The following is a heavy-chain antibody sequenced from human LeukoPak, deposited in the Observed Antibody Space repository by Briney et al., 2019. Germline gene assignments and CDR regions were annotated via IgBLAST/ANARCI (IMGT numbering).Heavy chain of an antibody. V-gene: IGHV4-31*03. J-gene: IGHJ4*02. CDR1: GASIRSGGYY. CDR2: IYYSGSS. Sequence: SETLSLTCSVSGASIRSGGYYWTWIRQHPAKGLEWIGYIYYSGSSHYNPSLKSRVTISVDRSKNQFSLKLSSVTAADTAVYYCARDRAARTSFDYWGQGTLVTVSS. CDR3: ARDRAARTSFDY. D-gene: IGHD6-6*01.